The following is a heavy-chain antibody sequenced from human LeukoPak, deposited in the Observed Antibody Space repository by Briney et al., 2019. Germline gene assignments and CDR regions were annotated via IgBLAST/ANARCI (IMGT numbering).Heavy chain of an antibody. V-gene: IGHV5-51*01. CDR3: ARGGAAASETYYFDY. CDR1: GYSFTSYW. D-gene: IGHD6-13*01. Sequence: GESLKISCKGSGYSFTSYWIGWVRQMPGKGLEWMGIIYPGDSDTRYSPSFQGQVTISADKSISTAYLQWSSLKASDTAMYYCARGGAAASETYYFDYWGQGTLVTVSS. J-gene: IGHJ4*02. CDR2: IYPGDSDT.